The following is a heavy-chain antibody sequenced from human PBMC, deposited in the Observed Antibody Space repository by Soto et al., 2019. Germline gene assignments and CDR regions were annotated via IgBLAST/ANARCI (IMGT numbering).Heavy chain of an antibody. CDR2: INHSGST. CDR3: ARESRPYCTNGVCSDFDY. V-gene: IGHV4-34*01. D-gene: IGHD2-8*01. Sequence: QVQLQQWGAGLLKPSETLSLTCAVYGGSFSGYYWSWIRQPPGKGLEWIGEINHSGSTNYNPSLKSRVTISVDTSKNQFSLKLRSVTAADTAVYYCARESRPYCTNGVCSDFDYWGQGTLVTVSS. CDR1: GGSFSGYY. J-gene: IGHJ4*02.